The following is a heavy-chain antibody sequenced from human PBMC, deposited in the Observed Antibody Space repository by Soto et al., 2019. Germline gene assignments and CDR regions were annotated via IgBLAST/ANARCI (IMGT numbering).Heavy chain of an antibody. V-gene: IGHV4-34*01. CDR1: GGSFSGYY. CDR3: ARGQKGYSSSWYVD. D-gene: IGHD6-13*01. CDR2: INHVGGT. J-gene: IGHJ4*02. Sequence: QVQLQQWGAGLLKPSETLSLTCAVYGGSFSGYYWSWIRPPPGKGLEWIGEINHVGGTNYNPSLKRRLTISVDTSKNHFSLKVNSVTAADTAVYYCARGQKGYSSSWYVDWGQGTPVTVSS.